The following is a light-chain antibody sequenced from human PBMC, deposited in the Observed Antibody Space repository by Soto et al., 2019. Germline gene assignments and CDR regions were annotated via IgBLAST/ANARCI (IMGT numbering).Light chain of an antibody. Sequence: DIQMTQSPSSLSASVGDRVTITCRASQSISSYLNWYQQKPGKAPKLLIYAASSLQSGVPSRFSGSGSGTDFTLIISSLQPEDFATYYCQQSYTAPRTFGQGKKLEI. CDR2: AAS. V-gene: IGKV1-39*01. J-gene: IGKJ2*01. CDR3: QQSYTAPRT. CDR1: QSISSY.